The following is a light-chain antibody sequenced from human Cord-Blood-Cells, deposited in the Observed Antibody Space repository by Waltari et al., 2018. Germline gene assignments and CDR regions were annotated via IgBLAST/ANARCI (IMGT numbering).Light chain of an antibody. V-gene: IGKV1-39*01. CDR2: AAS. J-gene: IGKJ2*01. CDR1: QSISSY. Sequence: IQMTEPPSSLSVSVGDRVTRTCRASQSISSYLNWYQQKPGKAPKLLIYAASSLQSGVPSRFSGSGSGTDFTLTISSLQPEDFATYYCQQSYSTPYTVGQGTKLEIK. CDR3: QQSYSTPYT.